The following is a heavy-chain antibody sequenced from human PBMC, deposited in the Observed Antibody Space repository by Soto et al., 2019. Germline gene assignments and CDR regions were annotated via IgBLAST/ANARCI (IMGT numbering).Heavy chain of an antibody. J-gene: IGHJ4*02. CDR2: INHSGST. D-gene: IGHD3-9*01. V-gene: IGHV4-34*01. CDR1: GGSFSVYY. Sequence: PSDTLSLTCAVYGGSFSVYYWSWIRQPPGKGLEWIGEINHSGSTNYNPSLKSRVTISVDTSKNQFSLKLSSVTAADTAVYYCARRGYDILTGYPKWNFDYWGQGPLVTVSS. CDR3: ARRGYDILTGYPKWNFDY.